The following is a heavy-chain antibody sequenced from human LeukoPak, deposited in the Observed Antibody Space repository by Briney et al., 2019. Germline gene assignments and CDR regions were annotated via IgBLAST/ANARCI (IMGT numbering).Heavy chain of an antibody. J-gene: IGHJ4*02. CDR3: ARTIAVAGPYYFDY. CDR1: GFTFSSSG. V-gene: IGHV3-33*01. CDR2: IWYDGSNK. Sequence: GGSLRLSCAASGFTFSSSGMHWVRQAPGKGLEWVAVIWYDGSNKYYAESVKGRFTISRDNSKNTLFLQMNSLRADDTAVYCCARTIAVAGPYYFDYWGQGTLVTVSS. D-gene: IGHD6-19*01.